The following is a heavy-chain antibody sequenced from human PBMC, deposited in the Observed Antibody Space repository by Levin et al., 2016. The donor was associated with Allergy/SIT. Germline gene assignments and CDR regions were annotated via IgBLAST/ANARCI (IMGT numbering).Heavy chain of an antibody. J-gene: IGHJ4*02. CDR3: ARDRFARTVTTADY. CDR2: IWYDGSNK. Sequence: GESLKISCAASGFTFSSYGMHWVRQAPGKGLEWVAVIWYDGSNKYYADSVKGRFTISRDNSKNTLYLQMNSLRAEDTAVYYCARDRFARTVTTADYWGQGTLVTVSS. CDR1: GFTFSSYG. V-gene: IGHV3-33*01. D-gene: IGHD4-17*01.